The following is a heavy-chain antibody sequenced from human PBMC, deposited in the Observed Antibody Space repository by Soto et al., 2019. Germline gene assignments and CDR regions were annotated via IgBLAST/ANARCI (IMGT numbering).Heavy chain of an antibody. V-gene: IGHV4-59*01. D-gene: IGHD6-19*01. CDR2: IYNSGNT. CDR1: GGSITSYY. CDR3: ARTGYSSGFYYFDH. J-gene: IGHJ4*02. Sequence: SETLSLTCTVSGGSITSYYWSWIRQPPGKGLEWIGYIYNSGNTNYNPSLKSRVTISVDTSKSQFSLKLSSVTAADTAVYYCARTGYSSGFYYFDHWGQGTLVTVSS.